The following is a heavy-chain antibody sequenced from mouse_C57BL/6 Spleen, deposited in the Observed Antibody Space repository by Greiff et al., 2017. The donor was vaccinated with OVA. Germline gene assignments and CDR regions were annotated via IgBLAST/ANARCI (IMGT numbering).Heavy chain of an antibody. CDR2: IYPGSGNT. D-gene: IGHD2-4*01. CDR3: ARSFYDYDNYFDY. CDR1: GYSFTSYY. Sequence: QVQLQQSGPELVKPGASVKISCKASGYSFTSYYIHWVKQRPGQGLEWIGWIYPGSGNTKYNEKFKGKATLTADTSSSTAYMQLSSLTSEDSAVYYCARSFYDYDNYFDYWGQGTTLTVSS. V-gene: IGHV1-66*01. J-gene: IGHJ2*01.